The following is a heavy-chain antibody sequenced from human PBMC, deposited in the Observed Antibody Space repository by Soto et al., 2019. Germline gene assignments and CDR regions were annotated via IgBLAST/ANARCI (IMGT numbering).Heavy chain of an antibody. D-gene: IGHD2-15*01. Sequence: GGSLRLSCAASGFTFSSYGMHWVRQAPGKGLEWVAVISYDGSNKYYADSVKGRFTISRENSKNTLYLQMNSLRAEDTAVYYCAKDHFPYCSGGSCYSGWFDPWGQGTLVTVSS. CDR1: GFTFSSYG. J-gene: IGHJ5*02. CDR3: AKDHFPYCSGGSCYSGWFDP. CDR2: ISYDGSNK. V-gene: IGHV3-30*18.